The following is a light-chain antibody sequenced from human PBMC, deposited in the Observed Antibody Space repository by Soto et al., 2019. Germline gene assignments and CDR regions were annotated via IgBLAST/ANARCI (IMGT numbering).Light chain of an antibody. V-gene: IGKV1-33*01. CDR2: DAS. J-gene: IGKJ5*01. CDR3: QQYENLPT. Sequence: DIPMTQSPSSLSASVLDIFTITFQEIQNINNYLNWYQQKPGRAPKLLIYDASNLEAGVPSRFRGSGSGTDFTFTISRLQPEDIATCYCQQYENLPTFGQGGLLEVK. CDR1: QNINNY.